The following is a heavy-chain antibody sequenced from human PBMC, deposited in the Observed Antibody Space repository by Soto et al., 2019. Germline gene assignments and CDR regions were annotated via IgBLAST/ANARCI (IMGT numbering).Heavy chain of an antibody. Sequence: EVQLVESGGGLVKPGGSLRLSCAASGFTFSSYSMNWVRQAPGKGLEWVSSISSSSSYIYYADSVKGRFTISRDNAKNSLYLQMNSLRAEDTAVYYCARDFESSGWNDYWGQGTLVTVYS. D-gene: IGHD6-19*01. CDR3: ARDFESSGWNDY. CDR1: GFTFSSYS. CDR2: ISSSSSYI. V-gene: IGHV3-21*01. J-gene: IGHJ4*02.